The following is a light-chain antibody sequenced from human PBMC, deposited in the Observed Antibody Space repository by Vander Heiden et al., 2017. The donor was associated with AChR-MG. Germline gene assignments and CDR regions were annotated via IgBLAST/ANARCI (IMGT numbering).Light chain of an antibody. V-gene: IGLV1-51*01. J-gene: IGLJ1*01. CDR2: DNN. Sequence: QTVLTQPPSVSAAAGQRVTIACAESNSNIGINYVSWYHQVPGTAPKLLIYDNNKRPAGIPDRFSGSKSGTSATLGITGLQTGDEADYYCATWDSGLTAVVFGTGTKVSVL. CDR1: NSNIGINY. CDR3: ATWDSGLTAVV.